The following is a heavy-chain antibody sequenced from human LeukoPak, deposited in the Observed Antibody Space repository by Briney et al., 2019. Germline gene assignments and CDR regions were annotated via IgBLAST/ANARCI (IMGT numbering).Heavy chain of an antibody. D-gene: IGHD6-13*01. CDR3: ARDSSSWYGVFDY. CDR2: INPSGGST. J-gene: IGHJ4*02. CDR1: GYTFTTYG. Sequence: ASVKVSCKTSGYTFTTYGISWVRQAPGQGLEWMGIINPSGGSTSYAQKFQGRVTMTRDMSTSTVYMELSSLRSEDTAVYYCARDSSSWYGVFDYWGQGTLVTVSS. V-gene: IGHV1-46*01.